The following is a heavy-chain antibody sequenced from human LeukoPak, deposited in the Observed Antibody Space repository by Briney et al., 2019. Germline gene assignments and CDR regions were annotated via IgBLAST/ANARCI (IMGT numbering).Heavy chain of an antibody. V-gene: IGHV1-18*01. J-gene: IGHJ3*02. CDR1: GYTFTSYG. D-gene: IGHD3-22*01. CDR2: ISAYNSNT. CDR3: ARKGAPYDSSGYYAFDI. Sequence: GASVKVSCKASGYTFTSYGISWVRQAPGQGLEWMGWISAYNSNTNYAQKLQGRVTMTTDTSTSTAYMELRSLRSDDTAVYYCARKGAPYDSSGYYAFDIWGQGTLVTVSS.